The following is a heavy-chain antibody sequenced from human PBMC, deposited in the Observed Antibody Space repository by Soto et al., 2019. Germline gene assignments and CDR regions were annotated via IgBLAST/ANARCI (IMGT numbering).Heavy chain of an antibody. CDR3: ARSATGYYYYGMDV. CDR1: GGSISSGDYY. D-gene: IGHD4-17*01. J-gene: IGHJ6*02. Sequence: SETLSLTCTVSGGSISSGDYYWSWIRQPPGKGLEWIGYIYYSGSTFYNPSLKSRVTISVDTSKNQFSLKLSSVTAADTAVYYCARSATGYYYYGMDVWGQGTTVTVS. CDR2: IYYSGST. V-gene: IGHV4-30-4*01.